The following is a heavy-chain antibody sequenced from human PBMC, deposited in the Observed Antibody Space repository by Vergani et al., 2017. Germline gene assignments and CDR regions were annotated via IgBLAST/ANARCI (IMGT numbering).Heavy chain of an antibody. CDR2: ISYNGNT. D-gene: IGHD6-19*01. CDR1: GGSISSGGYY. V-gene: IGHV4-31*03. J-gene: IGHJ4*02. Sequence: QVQLQESGPGLVKPSQTLSLTCTVSGGSISSGGYYWSWIRQHPGKGLEWIGYISYNGNTYYNPSLKSRVTMSIDTSKSQFSLKLSSVTAADTAFYYCARESGWYDTPAYWGQGTLVTVSS. CDR3: ARESGWYDTPAY.